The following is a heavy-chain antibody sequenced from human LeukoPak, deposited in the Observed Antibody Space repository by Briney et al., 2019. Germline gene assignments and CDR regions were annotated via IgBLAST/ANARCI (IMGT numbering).Heavy chain of an antibody. Sequence: GGSLRLSCAASGFTFSNYAIHWVRQAPGKGLEWVTVISYDGINKYYADSVKGRFTISRDNSKNTLYLQMNSLRAEDSAVYYCAREGCTDGICYFDYWGQGTLVIVSS. CDR2: ISYDGINK. CDR3: AREGCTDGICYFDY. CDR1: GFTFSNYA. D-gene: IGHD2-8*01. V-gene: IGHV3-30-3*01. J-gene: IGHJ4*02.